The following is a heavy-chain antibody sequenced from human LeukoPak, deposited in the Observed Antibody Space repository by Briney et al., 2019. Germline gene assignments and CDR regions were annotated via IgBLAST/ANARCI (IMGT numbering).Heavy chain of an antibody. D-gene: IGHD3-22*01. J-gene: IGHJ3*02. V-gene: IGHV3-49*04. CDR1: GFTFGDHA. Sequence: GGSLRLSCTVSGFTFGDHAMSWVRQAPGKGLEWVGFIRSKAYGGTTEFAASVKGRFTISRDDSKSIAYLQMNSLKTEDTAVYYCTRDGRRLRAFDIWGQGTMVTVSS. CDR2: IRSKAYGGTT. CDR3: TRDGRRLRAFDI.